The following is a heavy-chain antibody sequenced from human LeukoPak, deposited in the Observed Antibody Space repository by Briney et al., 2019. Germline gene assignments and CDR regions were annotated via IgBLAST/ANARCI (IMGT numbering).Heavy chain of an antibody. CDR2: IYWDDDK. D-gene: IGHD2-8*01. J-gene: IGHJ5*02. CDR1: GFSLSTRRVG. CDR3: AHVVWYTSPFDP. V-gene: IGHV2-5*02. Sequence: KLSGPTVAKLPQPLTLTCTFSGFSLSTRRVGVGWIRQPSGKALEWLALIYWDDDKRYSPSLKSRLTITKDTSKNQVVLTTTNMDPVDTATYYCAHVVWYTSPFDPWGQGTLVTVSS.